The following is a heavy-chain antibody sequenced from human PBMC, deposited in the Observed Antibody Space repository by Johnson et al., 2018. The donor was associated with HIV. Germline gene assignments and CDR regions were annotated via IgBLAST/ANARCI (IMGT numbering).Heavy chain of an antibody. V-gene: IGHV3-11*04. J-gene: IGHJ3*02. Sequence: QVLLVESGGGLVKPGGSLRLSCAASGFTFSDYYMSWIRQAPGKWLEWVSYISSSGSTIYYADSVKGRFTISRDNAKNSLYLQMNSLRAEDTAVYYCAGGFYYGSGSYHGAFDIWGQGTMVTVSS. CDR3: AGGFYYGSGSYHGAFDI. D-gene: IGHD3-10*01. CDR2: ISSSGSTI. CDR1: GFTFSDYY.